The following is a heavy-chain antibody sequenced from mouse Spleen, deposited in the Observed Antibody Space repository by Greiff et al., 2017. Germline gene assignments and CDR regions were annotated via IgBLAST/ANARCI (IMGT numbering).Heavy chain of an antibody. CDR3: ARRSWAYWYFDV. J-gene: IGHJ1*03. CDR2: ISSGSSTI. V-gene: IGHV5-17*01. Sequence: EVMLVESGGGLVKPGGSLKLSCAASGFTFSDYGMHWVRQAPEKGLEWVAYISSGSSTIYYADTVKGRFTISRDNAKNTLFLQMTSLRSEDTAMYYCARRSWAYWYFDVWGTGTTVTVSS. CDR1: GFTFSDYG.